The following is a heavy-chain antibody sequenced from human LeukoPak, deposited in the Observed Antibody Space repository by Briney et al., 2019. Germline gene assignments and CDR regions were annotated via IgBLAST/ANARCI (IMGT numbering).Heavy chain of an antibody. CDR2: IYYSGST. V-gene: IGHV4-30-4*01. Sequence: SETLSLTCTVSGGSISSGDYYWSWIRQPPGKGLEWIGYIYYSGSTYYNPSLKSRVTISVDTSKNQFSLKLSSVTAADTAVYYCARLSPLGPLDYWGQGTLVTVSS. J-gene: IGHJ4*02. CDR1: GGSISSGDYY. CDR3: ARLSPLGPLDY. D-gene: IGHD7-27*01.